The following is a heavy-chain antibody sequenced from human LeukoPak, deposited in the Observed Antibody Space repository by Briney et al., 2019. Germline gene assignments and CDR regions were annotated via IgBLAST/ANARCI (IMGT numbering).Heavy chain of an antibody. Sequence: SETLSLTCTVSGGSISSTIYYWAWLRQPPGKGLEWIGSIYYSGNTYYNPSLQSRATMSVDTSKNQFSLRLTSVTAADTNVYYCARQRSGWVFENWGQGTLVTVSS. CDR1: GGSISSTIYY. CDR2: IYYSGNT. CDR3: ARQRSGWVFEN. V-gene: IGHV4-39*01. J-gene: IGHJ4*02. D-gene: IGHD6-19*01.